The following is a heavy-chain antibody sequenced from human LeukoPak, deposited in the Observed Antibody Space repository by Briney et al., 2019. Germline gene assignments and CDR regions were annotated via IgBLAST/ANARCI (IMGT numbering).Heavy chain of an antibody. J-gene: IGHJ4*02. V-gene: IGHV2-5*02. Sequence: SGPTLVKPTQTLTLTCTFSGFSLGTSGVGVGWIRQPPGKALEWLALIYWDDDKGYNPSRKSRLTITTDTSKTQVVLTMTNMDPVDTATYYCAHIGPPPYGSGSYYKYFDYWGQGTLVTVSS. CDR3: AHIGPPPYGSGSYYKYFDY. CDR2: IYWDDDK. CDR1: GFSLGTSGVG. D-gene: IGHD3-10*01.